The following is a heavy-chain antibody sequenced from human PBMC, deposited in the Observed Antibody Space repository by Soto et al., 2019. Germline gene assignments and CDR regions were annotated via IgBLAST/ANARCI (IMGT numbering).Heavy chain of an antibody. Sequence: GGSLRLSCAASGFTFSSYAMSWVRQAPGKGLEWVSAISGSGGNTYYADSVTGRFTISRDNSKNTLYLQMNSLRAEDTAVYYCAKDYSSSSNDYYYGMDVWGQGTTVTVPS. CDR1: GFTFSSYA. V-gene: IGHV3-23*01. CDR3: AKDYSSSSNDYYYGMDV. CDR2: ISGSGGNT. D-gene: IGHD6-6*01. J-gene: IGHJ6*02.